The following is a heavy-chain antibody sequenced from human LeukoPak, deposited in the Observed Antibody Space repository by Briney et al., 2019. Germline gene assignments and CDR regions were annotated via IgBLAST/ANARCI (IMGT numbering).Heavy chain of an antibody. CDR2: ISGSGGST. CDR1: GFTFSSYA. Sequence: PGGSLRLSCAASGFTFSSYAMSWVRQAPGKGLEWVSAISGSGGSTYYADSVKGRFTISRDNSKNTLYLQMNSLIAEDTAVYYCAKEGLVVTATPLWFDPWGQGTLVTVSS. CDR3: AKEGLVVTATPLWFDP. V-gene: IGHV3-23*01. J-gene: IGHJ5*02. D-gene: IGHD2-21*02.